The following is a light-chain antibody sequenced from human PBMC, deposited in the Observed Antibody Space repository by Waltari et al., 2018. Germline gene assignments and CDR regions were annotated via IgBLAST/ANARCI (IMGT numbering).Light chain of an antibody. Sequence: EIVLTPSPGTLSLSHGETATLSCWASQSVGRALAWYQQKRGQASRRLIYGASTRASGIPDRFSGSGSGTDFSLTINRLEAEDFAVYYCQHYVRLPVTFGQGTKVEIK. V-gene: IGKV3-20*01. J-gene: IGKJ1*01. CDR2: GAS. CDR3: QHYVRLPVT. CDR1: QSVGRA.